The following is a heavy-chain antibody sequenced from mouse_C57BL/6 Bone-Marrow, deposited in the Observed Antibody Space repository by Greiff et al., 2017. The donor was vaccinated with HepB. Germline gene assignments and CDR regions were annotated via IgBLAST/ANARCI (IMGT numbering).Heavy chain of an antibody. CDR1: GYSITSGYY. CDR3: AKSGGFFAY. V-gene: IGHV3-6*01. J-gene: IGHJ3*01. Sequence: EVQRVESGPGLVKPSQSLSLTCSVTGYSITSGYYWNWIRQFPGNKLEWMGYISYDGSNNYNPSLKNRISITRDTSKNQFFLKLNSVTTEDTATYYCAKSGGFFAYWGQGTLVTVSA. CDR2: ISYDGSN.